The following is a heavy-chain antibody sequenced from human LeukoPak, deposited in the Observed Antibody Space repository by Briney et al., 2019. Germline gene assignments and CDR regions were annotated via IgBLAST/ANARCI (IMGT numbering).Heavy chain of an antibody. V-gene: IGHV1-69*05. CDR3: ARERRMEDSYYGSGSKTYAFDI. CDR1: GGTFSSYA. D-gene: IGHD3-10*01. J-gene: IGHJ3*02. CDR2: IISIFGTA. Sequence: SVKVSCKASGGTFSSYAISWVRQAPGQGLEWMGRIISIFGTANYAQKFQGRVTITTDESTSTAYMELSSLRSEDTAVYYCARERRMEDSYYGSGSKTYAFDIWGQGTMVTVSS.